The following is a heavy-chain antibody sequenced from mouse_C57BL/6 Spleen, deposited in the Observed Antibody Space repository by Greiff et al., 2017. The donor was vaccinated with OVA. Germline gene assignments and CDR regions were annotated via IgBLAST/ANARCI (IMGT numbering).Heavy chain of an antibody. V-gene: IGHV1-50*01. D-gene: IGHD2-1*01. Sequence: QVQLQQPGAELVKPGASVKLSCKASGYTFTSYWMQWVKQRPGQGLEWIGEIDPSDSYTNYNQKFKGKATLTVDTSSSTAYMQLSSLTSEDSAVYYCAIYYGNYGGYYFDYWGQGTTLTVSS. CDR3: AIYYGNYGGYYFDY. CDR1: GYTFTSYW. CDR2: IDPSDSYT. J-gene: IGHJ2*01.